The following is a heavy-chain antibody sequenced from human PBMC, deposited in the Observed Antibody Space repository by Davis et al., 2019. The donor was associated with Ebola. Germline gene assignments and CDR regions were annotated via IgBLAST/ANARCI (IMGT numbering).Heavy chain of an antibody. Sequence: KVSCKGSGYSFTSYWISWVRQMPGKGLEWMGRIDPSDSYTNYSPSFQGHVTISADKSISTAYLQWSSLKASDTAMYYCARRGIVATIGYYYYGMDVWGQGTTVTVSS. CDR1: GYSFTSYW. V-gene: IGHV5-10-1*01. J-gene: IGHJ6*02. CDR2: IDPSDSYT. D-gene: IGHD5-12*01. CDR3: ARRGIVATIGYYYYGMDV.